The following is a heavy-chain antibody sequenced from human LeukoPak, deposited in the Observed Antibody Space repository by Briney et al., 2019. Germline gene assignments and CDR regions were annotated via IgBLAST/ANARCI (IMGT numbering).Heavy chain of an antibody. J-gene: IGHJ5*02. CDR3: VREINDQGDYRFDP. V-gene: IGHV4-34*01. D-gene: IGHD4-17*01. CDR2: INHSGST. CDR1: GGSFSGYY. Sequence: SETLSLTCAVYGGSFSGYYWSWIRQPPGKGLGWIGEINHSGSTNYNPSLKSRVTISIDTSKNKFSLKLSSVTAADTADYYCVREINDQGDYRFDPWGQGSLVTVSS.